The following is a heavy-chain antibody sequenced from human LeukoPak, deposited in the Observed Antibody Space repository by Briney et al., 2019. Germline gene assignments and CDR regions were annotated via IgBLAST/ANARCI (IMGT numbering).Heavy chain of an antibody. CDR1: GFTFSSNW. Sequence: PGGSLRLSWAASGFTFSSNWMSWVRQAPGKGLQWVANIKQDGSEKYYVDSVKGRFTISRDNAKNSLYLQMSSLRADDSAVYYCARASIAAGPYYFDSWGQGTLVTVSS. J-gene: IGHJ4*02. CDR2: IKQDGSEK. CDR3: ARASIAAGPYYFDS. V-gene: IGHV3-7*01. D-gene: IGHD6-13*01.